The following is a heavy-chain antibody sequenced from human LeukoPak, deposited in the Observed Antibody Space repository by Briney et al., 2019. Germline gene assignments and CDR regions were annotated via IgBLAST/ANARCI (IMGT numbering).Heavy chain of an antibody. CDR3: ARGPMIVVVTPLDY. CDR1: GYTFTGYY. V-gene: IGHV1-2*02. J-gene: IGHJ4*02. CDR2: INPNSGGT. D-gene: IGHD3-22*01. Sequence: ASVKVSCKASGYTFTGYYMHWVRQAPGQGLEWMGWINPNSGGTNYAQKFQGRVTMTRDTSISTAYMELSRLRSDDTAAYYCARGPMIVVVTPLDYRGQGTLVTVSS.